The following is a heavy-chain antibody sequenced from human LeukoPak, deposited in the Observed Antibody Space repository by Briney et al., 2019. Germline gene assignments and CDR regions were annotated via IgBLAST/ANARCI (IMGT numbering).Heavy chain of an antibody. CDR3: ARDKSSESIAAADPDY. D-gene: IGHD6-13*01. V-gene: IGHV3-48*01. Sequence: GGSLRLSCAASGFTFSSYAMSWVRQAPGKGLEWVSYISSSGSTIYYADSVKGRFTISRDNAKNSLYLQMNSLRAEDTAVYYCARDKSSESIAAADPDYWGQGTLVTVSS. J-gene: IGHJ4*02. CDR1: GFTFSSYA. CDR2: ISSSGSTI.